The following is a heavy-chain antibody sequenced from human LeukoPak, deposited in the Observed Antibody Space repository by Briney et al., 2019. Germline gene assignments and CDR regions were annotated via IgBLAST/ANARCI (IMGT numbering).Heavy chain of an antibody. Sequence: GGSLRLSCAASGFTFSNYWMSWVRRAPGKGLEWVATIRQDGSEKYYVDSVKGRFTMSRDNAKNSLYLQMNSLRAEDTAVYYCARYLRVFDYWGQGTLVTVSS. D-gene: IGHD3-16*01. J-gene: IGHJ4*02. CDR1: GFTFSNYW. V-gene: IGHV3-7*01. CDR3: ARYLRVFDY. CDR2: IRQDGSEK.